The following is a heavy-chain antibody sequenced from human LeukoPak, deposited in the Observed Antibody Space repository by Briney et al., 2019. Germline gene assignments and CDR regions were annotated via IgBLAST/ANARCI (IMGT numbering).Heavy chain of an antibody. J-gene: IGHJ6*02. Sequence: GASVNVSCKASGDTFTSYEINWVRQATGQGLEWMGWMNPNSGNTGYAQKLQGRVTMNRNTSISTAYMELSSARSEDTAVYYCARVDYYGSGSYLREYYYYGMDVWGQGTTVTVSS. CDR1: GDTFTSYE. D-gene: IGHD3-10*01. CDR2: MNPNSGNT. V-gene: IGHV1-8*01. CDR3: ARVDYYGSGSYLREYYYYGMDV.